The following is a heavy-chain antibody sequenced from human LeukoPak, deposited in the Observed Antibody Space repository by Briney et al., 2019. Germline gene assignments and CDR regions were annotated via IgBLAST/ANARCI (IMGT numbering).Heavy chain of an antibody. V-gene: IGHV4-39*01. CDR1: GGSISSSSYY. Sequence: SETLSLTCTVSGGSISSSSYYWGWIRQPPGKGLEWIGSIYYSGSTYYNPSLKSRVTISVDTSKNQFSLKLSSVTAADTAVYYCVRHRVGALYYFDYWGQGTLVTVSS. J-gene: IGHJ4*02. CDR3: VRHRVGALYYFDY. CDR2: IYYSGST. D-gene: IGHD1-26*01.